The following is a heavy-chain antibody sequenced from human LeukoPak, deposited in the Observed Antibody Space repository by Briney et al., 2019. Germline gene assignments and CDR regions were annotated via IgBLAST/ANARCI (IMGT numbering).Heavy chain of an antibody. CDR1: GGTISSYT. CDR3: ARADYGDYVMPYYYYGMDV. CDR2: IIPILGIA. J-gene: IGHJ6*02. V-gene: IGHV1-69*02. D-gene: IGHD4-17*01. Sequence: ASVKVSCKAYGGTISSYTISWVRQAPGQGLEWMGRIIPILGIANYAQKFQGRVTITADKYTSTAYMELSSLRSEDTAVYYCARADYGDYVMPYYYYGMDVWGQGTTVTVSS.